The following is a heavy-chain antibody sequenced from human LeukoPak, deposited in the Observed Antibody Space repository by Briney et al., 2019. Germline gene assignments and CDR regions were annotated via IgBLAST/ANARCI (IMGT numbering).Heavy chain of an antibody. CDR1: GFTFSSYW. J-gene: IGHJ4*02. CDR3: ARAATYGSGTGFDY. Sequence: GGSLRLSRAASGFTFSSYWMHWVRQAPGKGLVWVSRINSDGSWTTYADSVKGRFTISRDNAKNTLYLQMNSLGAEDTAVYYCARAATYGSGTGFDYWGQGTLVTVSS. V-gene: IGHV3-74*01. D-gene: IGHD3-10*01. CDR2: INSDGSWT.